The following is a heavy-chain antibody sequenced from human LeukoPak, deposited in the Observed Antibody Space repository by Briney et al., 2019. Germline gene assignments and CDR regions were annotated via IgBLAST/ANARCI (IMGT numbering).Heavy chain of an antibody. CDR3: AKDLYCGGDCYSSGY. J-gene: IGHJ4*02. V-gene: IGHV3-23*01. Sequence: PGGSLRLSCAASGFTFSSYAMSWVRQAPGKGLEWVSAISGSGGSTYYADSVKGRFTISRDNSKNTLYPQMNSLRAEDTAVYYCAKDLYCGGDCYSSGYWGQGTLVTVSS. CDR1: GFTFSSYA. D-gene: IGHD2-21*02. CDR2: ISGSGGST.